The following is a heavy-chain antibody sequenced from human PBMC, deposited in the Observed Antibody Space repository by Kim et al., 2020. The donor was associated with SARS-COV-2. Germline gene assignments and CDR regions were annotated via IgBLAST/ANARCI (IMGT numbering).Heavy chain of an antibody. J-gene: IGHJ4*02. D-gene: IGHD3-22*01. V-gene: IGHV4-30-4*01. CDR1: GGSISSGDYY. CDR3: ARTYYYDSSGYYYGSHFDY. CDR2: IYYSGST. Sequence: SETLSLTCTVSGGSISSGDYYWSWIRQPPGKGLEWIGYIYYSGSTYYNPSLKSRVTISVDTSKNQFSLKLRSVTAADTAVYYCARTYYYDSSGYYYGSHFDYWGQGTLVTVSS.